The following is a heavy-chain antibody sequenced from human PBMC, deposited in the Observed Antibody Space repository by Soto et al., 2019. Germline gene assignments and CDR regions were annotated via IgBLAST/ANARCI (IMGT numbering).Heavy chain of an antibody. Sequence: GGSLRLSCAASGFTFSNAWMNWVRQAPGKGLEWVGRIKSKTDGGPADYAAPVKGRFTISRDDSKNTLYVQMNSLKTEDTAVYYCTTTGYWGQGTLVTVSS. CDR2: IKSKTDGGPA. CDR1: GFTFSNAW. J-gene: IGHJ4*02. CDR3: TTTGY. V-gene: IGHV3-15*07.